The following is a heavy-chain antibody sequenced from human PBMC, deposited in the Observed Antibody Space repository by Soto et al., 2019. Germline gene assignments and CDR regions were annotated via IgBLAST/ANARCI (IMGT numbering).Heavy chain of an antibody. CDR3: ARVRYSGYDY. CDR1: GGTFSSYA. Sequence: QVQLVQSGAEVKKPGSSVKVSCKASGGTFSSYAISWVRQAPGQGLEWMGWMNPNSGNTGYAQKFQGRVTMTRNTSISTAYMELSSLRSEDTAVYYCARVRYSGYDYWGQGTLVTVSS. J-gene: IGHJ4*02. D-gene: IGHD5-12*01. V-gene: IGHV1-8*02. CDR2: MNPNSGNT.